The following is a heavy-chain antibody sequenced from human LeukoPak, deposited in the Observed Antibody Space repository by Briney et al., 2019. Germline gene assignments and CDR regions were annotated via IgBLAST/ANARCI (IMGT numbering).Heavy chain of an antibody. CDR2: IKSDGSST. CDR1: GFTFSNYW. CDR3: TRGCDTSGYYFGWFDP. Sequence: PGGSLRLSCAASGFTFSNYWMHWVRQVPGKGLVWVSRIKSDGSSTTYADSVKGRFTISRDNAKNTLYLQMNSLRAEDTAVYYCTRGCDTSGYYFGWFDPWGQGTLVTVSS. D-gene: IGHD3-22*01. J-gene: IGHJ5*02. V-gene: IGHV3-74*01.